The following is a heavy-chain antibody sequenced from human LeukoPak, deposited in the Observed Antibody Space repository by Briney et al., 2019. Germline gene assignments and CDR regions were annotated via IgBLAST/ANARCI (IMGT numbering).Heavy chain of an antibody. CDR3: ARSMVRTLPFDP. CDR1: GGSISSGSYY. Sequence: SQTLSLTCTVSGGSISSGSYYWSWIRQPAGKGLEWIGRIYTSGSTNYNPSLKSRVTISVDTSKNQFSLKLSSVTAADTAVYYCARSMVRTLPFDPWGQGTLVTVSS. J-gene: IGHJ5*02. CDR2: IYTSGST. D-gene: IGHD3-10*01. V-gene: IGHV4-61*02.